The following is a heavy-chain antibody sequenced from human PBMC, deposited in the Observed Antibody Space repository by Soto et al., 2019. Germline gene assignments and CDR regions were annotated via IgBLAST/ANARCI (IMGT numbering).Heavy chain of an antibody. CDR1: GGSISSGYYH. D-gene: IGHD6-13*01. Sequence: QVQLQESGPGLVEPSQTLSLTCTVSGGSISSGYYHWSWVRQLPGKGLEGIGYIRFSGDPQYNPPLQSRLTISVDASNNQFSLRLTSVTAADTAVYYCATYAEAAGGTGSWGQGTLVTVSS. CDR3: ATYAEAAGGTGS. V-gene: IGHV4-31*03. J-gene: IGHJ4*02. CDR2: IRFSGDP.